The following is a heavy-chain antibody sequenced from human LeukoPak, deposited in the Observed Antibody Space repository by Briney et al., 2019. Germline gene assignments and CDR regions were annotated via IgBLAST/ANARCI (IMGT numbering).Heavy chain of an antibody. CDR2: ISNDGNII. V-gene: IGHV3-74*01. CDR1: GFIFSGYW. D-gene: IGHD5-12*01. CDR3: ARAYSGYDY. Sequence: GGSLRLSFAGTGFIFSGYWMHWVRQAPGKGRVWVSHISNDGNIINYPDSVKGRFTIPRDNAKNTLILQMNSLRVEDTAGYYCARAYSGYDYWGQGTLVTVSP. J-gene: IGHJ4*02.